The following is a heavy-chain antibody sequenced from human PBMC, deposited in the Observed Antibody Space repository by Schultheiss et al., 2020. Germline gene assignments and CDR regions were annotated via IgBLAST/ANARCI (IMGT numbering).Heavy chain of an antibody. CDR1: GGSVSSGSYY. CDR3: ARSATEPYYFDY. D-gene: IGHD1-14*01. V-gene: IGHV4-61*01. Sequence: SETLSLTCTVSGGSVSSGSYYWSWIRQPPGKGLEWIGYIYYSGSTYYNPSLKSRVTISVDTSKNQFSLKLSSVTAADTAVYYCARSATEPYYFDYWGQGTLVTVSS. CDR2: IYYSGST. J-gene: IGHJ4*02.